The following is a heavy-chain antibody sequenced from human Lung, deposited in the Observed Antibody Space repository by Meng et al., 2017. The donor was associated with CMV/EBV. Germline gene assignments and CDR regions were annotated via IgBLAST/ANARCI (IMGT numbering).Heavy chain of an antibody. Sequence: GGSLRLXCAASGFSFDDHAMHWVRQAPGKGLEWVSGISWNSGNIGYADSVKGRFTISRDNAKNSLYLQMDNLRTEDTALYYCVRDRNYGVYLGSDYWGQGTLVPVSS. V-gene: IGHV3-9*01. CDR2: ISWNSGNI. CDR3: VRDRNYGVYLGSDY. D-gene: IGHD4-17*01. CDR1: GFSFDDHA. J-gene: IGHJ4*02.